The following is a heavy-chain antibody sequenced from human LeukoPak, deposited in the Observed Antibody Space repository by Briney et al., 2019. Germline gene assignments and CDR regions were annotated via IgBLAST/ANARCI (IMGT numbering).Heavy chain of an antibody. CDR2: ISGSGNGGSI. CDR3: VKDFGRVRGTPDS. Sequence: GGSLRLSCSASGFVFSIYTMYWVRQAPGKGPEYVSTISGSGNGGSIYYAGSVKGRFTISRDDSKSIVYLQMNGLRSEDTAVYYCVKDFGRVRGTPDSWGRGTLVTVSS. D-gene: IGHD2/OR15-2a*01. J-gene: IGHJ4*02. V-gene: IGHV3-64D*06. CDR1: GFVFSIYT.